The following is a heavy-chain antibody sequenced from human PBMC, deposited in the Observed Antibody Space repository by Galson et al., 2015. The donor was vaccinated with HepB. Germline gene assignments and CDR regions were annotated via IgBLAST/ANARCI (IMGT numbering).Heavy chain of an antibody. Sequence: SLRLSCAASGFTFSSYAMSWVRQAPGKGMEWVSVISNSGSTTYYADSVKGRFTISRDNSKNTLYLQMNSLRVEDTAVYYCAKDTPAIYGDYYFDYWGQGTLVTVSS. D-gene: IGHD4-17*01. J-gene: IGHJ4*02. V-gene: IGHV3-23*01. CDR1: GFTFSSYA. CDR2: ISNSGSTT. CDR3: AKDTPAIYGDYYFDY.